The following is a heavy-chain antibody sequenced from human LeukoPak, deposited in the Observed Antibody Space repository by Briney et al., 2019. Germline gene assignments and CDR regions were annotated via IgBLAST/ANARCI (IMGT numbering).Heavy chain of an antibody. J-gene: IGHJ2*01. Sequence: SETLSLTCAVYGGSFSGYYWSWIRQPPGKGLEWIGEINHSGSTNYNPSLKSRVTISVDTSKNQFSLKLSSVAAADTAVYYCARAGTNGDYWYFDLWGRGTLVTVSS. CDR1: GGSFSGYY. CDR2: INHSGST. CDR3: ARAGTNGDYWYFDL. D-gene: IGHD2-8*01. V-gene: IGHV4-34*01.